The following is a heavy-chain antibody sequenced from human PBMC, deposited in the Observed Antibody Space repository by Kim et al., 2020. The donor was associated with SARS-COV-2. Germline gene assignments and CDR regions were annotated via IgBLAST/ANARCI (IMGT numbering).Heavy chain of an antibody. V-gene: IGHV4-34*01. CDR2: INHSGST. CDR1: GGSFSGYY. J-gene: IGHJ4*02. CDR3: ARGRITMVRGTLKPPGARAARLDY. D-gene: IGHD3-10*01. Sequence: SETLSLTCAVYGGSFSGYYWSWIRQPPGKGLEWIGEINHSGSTNYNPSLKSRVTISVDTSKNQFSLKLSSVTAADTAVYYCARGRITMVRGTLKPPGARAARLDYWGQGTLVTVSS.